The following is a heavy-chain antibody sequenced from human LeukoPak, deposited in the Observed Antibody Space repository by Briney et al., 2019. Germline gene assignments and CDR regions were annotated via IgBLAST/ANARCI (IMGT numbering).Heavy chain of an antibody. CDR3: AKDRGIVVVPADPYYFDY. CDR1: GFTFTNYA. V-gene: IGHV3-30-3*01. J-gene: IGHJ4*02. CDR2: ISHAGNNK. D-gene: IGHD2-2*01. Sequence: GRSLTLSCAASGFTFTNYAIHWVRQAPGKGLEWVSVISHAGNNKYYADSVKGRFTISRDNSENTLSLQMNSLRDEDTAVYYCAKDRGIVVVPADPYYFDYWGQGTLVTVSS.